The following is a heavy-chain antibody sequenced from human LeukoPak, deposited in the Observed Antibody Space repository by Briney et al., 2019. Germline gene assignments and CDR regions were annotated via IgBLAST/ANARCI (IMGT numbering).Heavy chain of an antibody. Sequence: KTSETLSLTCAVYGGSFSGYYWSWIRRPPGKGLEWIGEINHSGSTNYNPSLKSRVTISVDTSKNQFSLKLSSVTAADTAVYYCARGAQTSSGWYAFDYWGQGTLVTVSS. CDR1: GGSFSGYY. J-gene: IGHJ4*02. CDR2: INHSGST. V-gene: IGHV4-34*01. D-gene: IGHD6-19*01. CDR3: ARGAQTSSGWYAFDY.